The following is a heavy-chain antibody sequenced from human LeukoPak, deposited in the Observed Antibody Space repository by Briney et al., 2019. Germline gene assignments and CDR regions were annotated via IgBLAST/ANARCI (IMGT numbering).Heavy chain of an antibody. D-gene: IGHD6-13*01. V-gene: IGHV4-4*07. CDR3: ARDREAAADFDY. CDR1: GGSISSYY. CDR2: IYTSGST. J-gene: IGHJ4*02. Sequence: SETLSLTCTVSGGSISSYYWSRIRQPAGKGLEWIGRIYTSGSTNYNPSLKSRVTMSVDTSKNQFSLKLSSVTAADTAVYYCARDREAAADFDYWGQGTLVTVSS.